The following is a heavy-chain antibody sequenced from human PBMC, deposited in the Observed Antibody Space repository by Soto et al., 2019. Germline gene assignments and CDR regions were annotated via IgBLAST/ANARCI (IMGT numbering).Heavy chain of an antibody. CDR2: IYYSGST. D-gene: IGHD2-21*02. CDR3: ARAQYGGNSVWFDP. Sequence: PSVTLSHTCSVSDDSIRSGDYYWSWIRQPPGKGLEWIGYIYYSGSTYYNPSLKSRVTISVDTSKNQFSLKLSSVTAADTAVYYCARAQYGGNSVWFDPWGQGTLVTVSS. CDR1: DDSIRSGDYY. V-gene: IGHV4-30-4*01. J-gene: IGHJ5*02.